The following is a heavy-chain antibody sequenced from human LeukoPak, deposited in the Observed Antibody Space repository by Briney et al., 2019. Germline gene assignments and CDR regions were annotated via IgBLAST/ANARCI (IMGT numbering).Heavy chain of an antibody. CDR2: IYYSGST. CDR1: GGSISSSSYY. D-gene: IGHD1-26*01. V-gene: IGHV4-39*07. CDR3: ARDRVGARYFDY. J-gene: IGHJ4*02. Sequence: SETLSLTCTVSGGSISSSSYYWGWIRQPPGKGLEWIGSIYYSGSTYYNPSLKSRVTISVDMSKNQFSLKLSSVTAADTAVYYCARDRVGARYFDYWGQGTLVTVSS.